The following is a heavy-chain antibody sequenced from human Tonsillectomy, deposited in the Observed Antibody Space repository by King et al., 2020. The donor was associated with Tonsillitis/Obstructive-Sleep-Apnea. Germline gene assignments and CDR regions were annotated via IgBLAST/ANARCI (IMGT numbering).Heavy chain of an antibody. D-gene: IGHD2-15*01. J-gene: IGHJ6*03. CDR1: GGSFSDYS. CDR3: ARICSDYYFYIDV. CDR2: INHSGTT. V-gene: IGHV4-34*01. Sequence: VQLQQWGAGLLKPSETLSLTCAVYGGSFSDYSWSWIRQTPGKGLEWIGDINHSGTTNYNPSLKSRVTISVDTSKNQFSLSLNSVTAADPAVYYFARICSDYYFYIDVWGKGTTVTVSS.